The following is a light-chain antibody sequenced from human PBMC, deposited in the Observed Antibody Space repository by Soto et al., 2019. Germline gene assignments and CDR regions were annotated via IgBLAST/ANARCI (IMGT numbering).Light chain of an antibody. CDR3: QKYNIAPIT. V-gene: IGKV1-27*01. Sequence: DIQMTQSPSSLSASVGDRVTITCRASQGISNSLAWYQQKPGKVPKLLIYAASTLQSGVPTRFSGSGSGTDFTLTISSLQPEDVATYYCQKYNIAPITFGQGTRLEIK. CDR1: QGISNS. J-gene: IGKJ5*01. CDR2: AAS.